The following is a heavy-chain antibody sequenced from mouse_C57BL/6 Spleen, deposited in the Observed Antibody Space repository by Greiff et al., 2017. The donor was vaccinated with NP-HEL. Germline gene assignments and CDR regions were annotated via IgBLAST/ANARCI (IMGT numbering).Heavy chain of an antibody. J-gene: IGHJ1*03. CDR1: GYSFTDYN. CDR2: INPYYGTT. D-gene: IGHD1-1*01. Sequence: VQLQQSGPELVKPGASVKISCKASGYSFTDYNMNWVKQSHGKSLEWIGVINPYYGTTSSNQKFKGKATLTVAQSSRTAYMQLNSLTSADSAVYYCAPHYYGSSWYVDGWGTGTTVTVSS. V-gene: IGHV1-39*01. CDR3: APHYYGSSWYVDG.